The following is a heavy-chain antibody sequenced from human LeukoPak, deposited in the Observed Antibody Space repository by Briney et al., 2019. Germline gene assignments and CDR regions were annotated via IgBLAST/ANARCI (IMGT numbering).Heavy chain of an antibody. D-gene: IGHD5-12*01. V-gene: IGHV4-4*07. CDR1: GGSISSYY. Sequence: SETLSLTCTVSGGSISSYYWSWIRQPAGKGLEWIGRIYTTGGTNYNPSLKSRVTISIDKSKDQFSLKLSSVTAADTAVYYCARGDTVATGLYDYWGQGTLVTVSS. CDR3: ARGDTVATGLYDY. J-gene: IGHJ4*02. CDR2: IYTTGGT.